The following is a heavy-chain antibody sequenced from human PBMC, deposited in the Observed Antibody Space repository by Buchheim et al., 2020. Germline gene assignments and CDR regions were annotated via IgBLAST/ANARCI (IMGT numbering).Heavy chain of an antibody. V-gene: IGHV3-7*01. CDR2: IKQDGSEK. CDR1: GFTFSSYW. CDR3: ARGEGDGYNPPYYYYGMDV. D-gene: IGHD5-24*01. Sequence: EVQLVESGGGLVQPGGSLRLSCAASGFTFSSYWMSWVRQAPGKGLEWVANIKQDGSEKYYVDSVKGRFTISRDNAKNSLYLQMNSLRAEDTAVYYCARGEGDGYNPPYYYYGMDVWGQGTT. J-gene: IGHJ6*02.